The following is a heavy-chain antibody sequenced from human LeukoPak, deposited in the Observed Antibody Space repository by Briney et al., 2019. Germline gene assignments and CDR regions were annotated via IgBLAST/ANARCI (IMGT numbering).Heavy chain of an antibody. J-gene: IGHJ6*03. D-gene: IGHD2-2*01. V-gene: IGHV1-69*05. CDR2: IIPIFGTA. CDR3: ARGEVPARLRYYYYYMDV. CDR1: GGTFSSYA. Sequence: VASVKVSCKASGGTFSSYAISWVRQAPGQGLEWMGGIIPIFGTANYAQKFQGRVTITTDESTSTAYMELSSLRSEDTAVYYCARGEVPARLRYYYYYMDVWGKGTTVTVSS.